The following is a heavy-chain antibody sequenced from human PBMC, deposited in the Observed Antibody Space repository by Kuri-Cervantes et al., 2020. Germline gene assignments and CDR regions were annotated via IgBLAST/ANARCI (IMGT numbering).Heavy chain of an antibody. J-gene: IGHJ6*03. CDR2: INHSGST. CDR3: ATASFYYYMDV. CDR1: GGSFSGYY. V-gene: IGHV4-34*01. Sequence: SETLSLTCAVYGGSFSGYYWSWIRQPPGKGLDWIGEINHSGSTNYNPSLKIRVTISVDTSKNQFSLKLSSVTAADTAVYYCATASFYYYMDVWGKGTTVTVSS.